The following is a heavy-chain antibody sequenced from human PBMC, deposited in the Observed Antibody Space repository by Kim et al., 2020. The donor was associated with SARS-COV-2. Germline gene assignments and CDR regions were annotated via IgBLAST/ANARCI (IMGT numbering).Heavy chain of an antibody. CDR2: ISSSGSTI. J-gene: IGHJ4*02. Sequence: GGSLRLSCAASGFTFSSYEMNWVRQAPGKGLEWVSYISSSGSTIYYADSVKGRFTISRDNAKNSLYLQMNSLRAEDTAVYYCARGSEGHYYYDSSGYCDYWGQGTLVTVSS. CDR3: ARGSEGHYYYDSSGYCDY. D-gene: IGHD3-22*01. CDR1: GFTFSSYE. V-gene: IGHV3-48*03.